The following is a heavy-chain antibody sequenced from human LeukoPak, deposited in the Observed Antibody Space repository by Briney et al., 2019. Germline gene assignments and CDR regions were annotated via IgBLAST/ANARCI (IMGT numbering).Heavy chain of an antibody. CDR2: INPNSGGT. D-gene: IGHD5-18*01. Sequence: ASAKVSCKASGYTFTGYYMHWVRQAPGQGLEWMGWINPNSGGTNYAQKFQGRVTMTRDTSISTAYMELSRLRSDDTAVYYCARVIVHTAMVFGGSDYYMDVWGKGTTVTVSS. CDR1: GYTFTGYY. V-gene: IGHV1-2*02. J-gene: IGHJ6*03. CDR3: ARVIVHTAMVFGGSDYYMDV.